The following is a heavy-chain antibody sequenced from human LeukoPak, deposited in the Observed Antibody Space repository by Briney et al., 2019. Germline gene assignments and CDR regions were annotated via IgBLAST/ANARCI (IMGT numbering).Heavy chain of an antibody. CDR2: IHSGGST. J-gene: IGHJ4*02. D-gene: IGHD2-2*01. CDR1: GFTISTNY. V-gene: IGHV3-53*01. Sequence: PGGSLRLSCAASGFTISTNYMSWVRQAPGKGLEWVSVIHSGGSTYYADSVKGRFTISRDNSKNTLYLQMNSLRVEDTAVYYCARDPPVCSTSCLYYWGQGTLVTVSS. CDR3: ARDPPVCSTSCLYY.